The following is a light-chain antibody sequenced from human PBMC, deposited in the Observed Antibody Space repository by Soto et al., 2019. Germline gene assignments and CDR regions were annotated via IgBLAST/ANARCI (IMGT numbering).Light chain of an antibody. Sequence: DIQMTQSPSSLSASVGDRVTITCRASQSISTYLNWYQQKAGLAPKLLIYAASSLQSGVPSRFSGSGSGTDFTLTISSLQPEDFATYYCQQSYKSPRTFGQGTRVEIK. CDR1: QSISTY. V-gene: IGKV1-39*01. J-gene: IGKJ1*01. CDR2: AAS. CDR3: QQSYKSPRT.